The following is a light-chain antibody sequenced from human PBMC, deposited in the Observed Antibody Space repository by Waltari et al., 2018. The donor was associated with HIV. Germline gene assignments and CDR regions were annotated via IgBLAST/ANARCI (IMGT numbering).Light chain of an antibody. CDR3: QTWDINTAV. J-gene: IGLJ2*01. V-gene: IGLV3-1*01. CDR2: QDS. Sequence: SYDLTQPTSVSVSLGQTASITCSGDELGRKYVCWYQQRPGQSPVMVIFQDSERPSGIPGRFSGSNSGNTATLTISGTQAMDEDAYYCQTWDINTAVFGGGTKLTVL. CDR1: ELGRKY.